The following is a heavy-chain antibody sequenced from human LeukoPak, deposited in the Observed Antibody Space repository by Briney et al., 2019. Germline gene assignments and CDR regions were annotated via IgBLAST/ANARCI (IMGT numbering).Heavy chain of an antibody. D-gene: IGHD1-1*01. Sequence: KTSETLSLTCTVSGGSISSSSYYWGWIRQPPGKGLEWIGSIYYSGSTYYNPSLKSRVTISVNTSKNQFSLKLSSVTAADTAVYYCAREERAVGYHAFWGQGTLVTVSS. V-gene: IGHV4-39*07. CDR2: IYYSGST. CDR1: GGSISSSSYY. J-gene: IGHJ4*02. CDR3: AREERAVGYHAF.